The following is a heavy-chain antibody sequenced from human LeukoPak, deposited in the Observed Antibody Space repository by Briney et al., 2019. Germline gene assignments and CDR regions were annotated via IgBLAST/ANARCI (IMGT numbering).Heavy chain of an antibody. CDR3: ARLLYRQLFGY. D-gene: IGHD3-3*01. CDR2: IKEDGSET. Sequence: GGSLRLSCAASGFTFSSYWMGWVRQAPGKGLEWVANIKEDGSETDYVDSVKGRFTFSRDNAKNSLYLQMNSLTAEDSAFYYCARLLYRQLFGYWGQGTLVTDSS. J-gene: IGHJ4*02. V-gene: IGHV3-7*01. CDR1: GFTFSSYW.